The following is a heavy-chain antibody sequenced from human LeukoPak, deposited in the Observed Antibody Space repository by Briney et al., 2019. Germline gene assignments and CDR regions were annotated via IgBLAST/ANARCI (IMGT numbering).Heavy chain of an antibody. CDR2: IYYSGST. Sequence: SETLSLTCTVSGGSISSYYWSWLRQPPGKGLEWIGYIYYSGSTNYNPSLKSRVTISVDTSKNQFSLKLSSVTAADTAVYYCARGRYSSGWYHYYYYGMDVWGQGTTVTVSS. V-gene: IGHV4-59*01. CDR3: ARGRYSSGWYHYYYYGMDV. CDR1: GGSISSYY. J-gene: IGHJ6*02. D-gene: IGHD6-19*01.